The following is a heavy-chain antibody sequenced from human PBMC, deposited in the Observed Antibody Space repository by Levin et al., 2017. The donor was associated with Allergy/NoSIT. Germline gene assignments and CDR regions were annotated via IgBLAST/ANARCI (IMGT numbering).Heavy chain of an antibody. Sequence: PGGSLRLSCAASGFTFSSYAMSWVRQAPGKGLEWVSAISGSGGSTYYADSVKGRFTISRDNSKNTLYLQMNSLRAEDTAVYYCAKSRGDLLWFRELLYYFDYWGQGTLVTVSS. V-gene: IGHV3-23*01. CDR1: GFTFSSYA. D-gene: IGHD3-10*01. CDR3: AKSRGDLLWFRELLYYFDY. CDR2: ISGSGGST. J-gene: IGHJ4*02.